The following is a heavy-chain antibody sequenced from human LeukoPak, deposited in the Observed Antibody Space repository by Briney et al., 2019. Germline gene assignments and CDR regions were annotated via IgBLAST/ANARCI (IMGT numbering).Heavy chain of an antibody. Sequence: GGSLRLSCAASGFTFSSYWMSWVRQAPGKGLEWVANIKQDGSEKYYVDSVKGRFTISRGNAKNSLYLQMNSLRAEDTAVYYCASSAAGWWNWFDPWGQGTLVTVSS. J-gene: IGHJ5*02. V-gene: IGHV3-7*01. D-gene: IGHD6-13*01. CDR2: IKQDGSEK. CDR1: GFTFSSYW. CDR3: ASSAAGWWNWFDP.